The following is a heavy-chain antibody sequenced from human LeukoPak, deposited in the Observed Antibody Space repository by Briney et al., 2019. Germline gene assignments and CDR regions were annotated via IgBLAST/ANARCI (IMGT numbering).Heavy chain of an antibody. D-gene: IGHD3-22*01. J-gene: IGHJ4*02. V-gene: IGHV3-23*01. CDR2: ISGSGAGT. Sequence: GGSLRLSCAASGFTFSSYAMSWVRQAPGKGLEWVSPISGSGAGTFYADSVKGRFTITRDNSRNTLYLQMNNLRAEDTAIYYCARAMMVVANLWGVFDYWGQGTLVTVSS. CDR1: GFTFSSYA. CDR3: ARAMMVVANLWGVFDY.